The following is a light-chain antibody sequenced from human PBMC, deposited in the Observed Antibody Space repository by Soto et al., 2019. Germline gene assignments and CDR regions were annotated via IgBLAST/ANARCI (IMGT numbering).Light chain of an antibody. V-gene: IGKV4-1*01. Sequence: IVMTQSPDSLAVSLGERATINCKSSQSVFYSSNNKNYLAWYRQKPGQPPKLLIYWASIRESGVPDRISGSGSGTDFTLTISSLQAEDVAVYYCQQYYSTPPYTFGQGTKPEIK. CDR3: QQYYSTPPYT. CDR1: QSVFYSSNNKNY. CDR2: WAS. J-gene: IGKJ2*01.